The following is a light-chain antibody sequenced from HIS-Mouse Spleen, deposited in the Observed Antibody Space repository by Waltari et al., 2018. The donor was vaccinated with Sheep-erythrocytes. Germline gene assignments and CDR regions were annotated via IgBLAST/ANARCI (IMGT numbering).Light chain of an antibody. CDR2: RNK. V-gene: IGLV1-47*01. CDR3: AAWDDSLSGS. J-gene: IGLJ2*01. Sequence: QSVLTQPPSASGTPGQRVTISCSGSSSNIGSNYVYWYQQLPGTAPQLLIPRNKHGPSGVPDRFSGSKSGTSASLAISGLRSEDEADYYCAAWDDSLSGSFGGGTKLTVL. CDR1: SSNIGSNY.